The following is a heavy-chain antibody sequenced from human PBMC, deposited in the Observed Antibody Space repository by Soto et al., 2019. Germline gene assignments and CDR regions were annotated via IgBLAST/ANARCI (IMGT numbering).Heavy chain of an antibody. J-gene: IGHJ5*02. Sequence: GGPLRLSCAGSGLTFSLFAMHWLRPAPGGGLEWVAVISNDGGNKYYADSVKGRFTISRDNSRNTLYLQMNSLRGEDTAVYYCARGGTGTTRNWFDPWGQGTRVTVSS. CDR2: ISNDGGNK. V-gene: IGHV3-30-3*01. D-gene: IGHD1-7*01. CDR1: GLTFSLFA. CDR3: ARGGTGTTRNWFDP.